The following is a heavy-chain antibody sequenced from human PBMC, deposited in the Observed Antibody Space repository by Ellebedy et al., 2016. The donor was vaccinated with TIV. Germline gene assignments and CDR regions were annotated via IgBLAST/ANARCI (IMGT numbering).Heavy chain of an antibody. D-gene: IGHD6-13*01. V-gene: IGHV4-39*01. J-gene: IGHJ4*02. CDR3: IIYSRYCHGEPR. CDR2: LNTAGAT. Sequence: MPSETLSLTCSVSGGSLSGTTYYWGWVRQTPDKGLEWIGVLNTAGATFYNPSLETRVTISADTSKDQFSLTLMSVSAPDTAVYYCIIYSRYCHGEPRWGQGTPVIVSS. CDR1: GGSLSGTTYY.